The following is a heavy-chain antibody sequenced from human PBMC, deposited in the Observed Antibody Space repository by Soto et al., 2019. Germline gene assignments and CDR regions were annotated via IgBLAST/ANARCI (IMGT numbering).Heavy chain of an antibody. CDR1: GFTFSSYA. V-gene: IGHV3-30-3*01. Sequence: GSLRLSCAASGFTFSSYAMHWVRQAPGKGLEWVAVISYDGSNKYYADSVKGRFTISRDNSKNTLYLQMNSLRAEDTAVYYCARAPFWEISLYYFDYWGQGTLVTVSS. CDR2: ISYDGSNK. J-gene: IGHJ4*02. D-gene: IGHD3-10*01. CDR3: ARAPFWEISLYYFDY.